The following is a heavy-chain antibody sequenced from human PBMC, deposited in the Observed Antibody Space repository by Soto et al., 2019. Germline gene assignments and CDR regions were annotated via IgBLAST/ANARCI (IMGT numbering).Heavy chain of an antibody. CDR3: ARQAASYDSSGFYPDTFDI. D-gene: IGHD3-22*01. Sequence: SETLSLTCTVSGGSVSSGDYYWGWIRQPPGKGLEWIGYIYYSGSTSYNPSLKSRLTISLDPSKNQYSLKLNSVTAADTAVYYCARQAASYDSSGFYPDTFDIWGQGTLVTVSS. J-gene: IGHJ3*02. V-gene: IGHV4-30-4*01. CDR1: GGSVSSGDYY. CDR2: IYYSGST.